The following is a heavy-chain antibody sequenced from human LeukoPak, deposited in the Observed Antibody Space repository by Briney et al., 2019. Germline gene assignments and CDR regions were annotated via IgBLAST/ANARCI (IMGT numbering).Heavy chain of an antibody. CDR2: ISSSSSTI. Sequence: GGSLRLSCAASGFTFSSYSMNWVRQAPGKGLEWVSYISSSSSTIYYVDSVKGRFTISRDNAKNTLYLQMNSLRAEDTAVYYCAKGASGWYANYYYYYGMDVWGQGTTVTVSS. J-gene: IGHJ6*02. V-gene: IGHV3-48*04. D-gene: IGHD6-19*01. CDR1: GFTFSSYS. CDR3: AKGASGWYANYYYYYGMDV.